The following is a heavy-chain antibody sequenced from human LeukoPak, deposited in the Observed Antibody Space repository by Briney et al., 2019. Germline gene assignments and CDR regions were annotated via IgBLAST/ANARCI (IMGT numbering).Heavy chain of an antibody. Sequence: GASVKVSCKASGYTFTGYYIHWVRQAPGQGLEWMGWINPNSGGSNYAQKFQGRVTMTRDTSVSTAYMELSRLRSDDTAVYYCAREPYGDYRAFDYWGQGTLVTVSS. J-gene: IGHJ4*02. V-gene: IGHV1-2*02. CDR1: GYTFTGYY. CDR3: AREPYGDYRAFDY. D-gene: IGHD4-17*01. CDR2: INPNSGGS.